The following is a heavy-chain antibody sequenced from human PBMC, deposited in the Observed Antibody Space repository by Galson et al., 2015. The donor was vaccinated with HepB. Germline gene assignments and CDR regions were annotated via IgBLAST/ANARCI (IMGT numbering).Heavy chain of an antibody. CDR2: MHPNSDDT. CDR3: ATRNYSYNSLTFDY. CDR1: GYTFTGYD. V-gene: IGHV1-8*01. D-gene: IGHD1-7*01. J-gene: IGHJ4*02. Sequence: SVKVSCKASGYTFTGYDINWVRQAAGRELEWMGWMHPNSDDTGYSQKFQGRVTMTSNISITTAYMELSSLRSEDTAVYYCATRNYSYNSLTFDYWGQGTLVTVSS.